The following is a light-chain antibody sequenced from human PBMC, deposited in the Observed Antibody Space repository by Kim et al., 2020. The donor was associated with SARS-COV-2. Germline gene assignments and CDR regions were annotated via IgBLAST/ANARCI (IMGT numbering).Light chain of an antibody. V-gene: IGLV6-57*03. J-gene: IGLJ7*01. CDR1: SGSIASNY. Sequence: GKTVTSSCTRSSGSIASNYVQWYQQRPGSAPTTVIYEDDQRPSEIPDRFSGSLDTSSNSASLTISGLKTEDEADYYCQSYDDSTGIFGGGTQLTVL. CDR2: EDD. CDR3: QSYDDSTGI.